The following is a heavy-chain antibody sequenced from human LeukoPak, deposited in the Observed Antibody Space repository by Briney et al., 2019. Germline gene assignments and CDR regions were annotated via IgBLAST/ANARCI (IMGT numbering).Heavy chain of an antibody. CDR2: IWSDGSKI. CDR1: RFTFSSYA. V-gene: IGHV3-33*08. J-gene: IGHJ4*02. CDR3: ARDLRKGSYFDY. D-gene: IGHD3-9*01. Sequence: GGSLRLSCAASRFTFSSYAMSWVRQAPGKGLEWVAIIWSDGSKISYADSVKGRFTISRDNSKNTLFLQMDSLRAKDTAVYYCARDLRKGSYFDYWGQGTLVTVSS.